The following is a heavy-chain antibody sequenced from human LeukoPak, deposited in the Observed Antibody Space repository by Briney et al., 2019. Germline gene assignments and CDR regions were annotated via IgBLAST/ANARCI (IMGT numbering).Heavy chain of an antibody. CDR2: IYTSGST. Sequence: ASETLSLTCSVSGLSISSSSYYWGWIRQPPGKGLEWIGRIYTSGSTNYNPSLKRRVTLSVDTSKNQFSLKLSSVTAADTAVYYCARGRAGCSDYWGQGTLVTVSS. V-gene: IGHV4-39*07. CDR3: ARGRAGCSDY. D-gene: IGHD3-10*01. J-gene: IGHJ4*02. CDR1: GLSISSSSYY.